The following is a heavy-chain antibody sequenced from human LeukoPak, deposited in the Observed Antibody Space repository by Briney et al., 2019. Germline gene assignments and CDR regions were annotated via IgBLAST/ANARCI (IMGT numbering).Heavy chain of an antibody. V-gene: IGHV3-30-3*01. J-gene: IGHJ4*02. CDR1: GFTFSSYA. CDR2: ISYDGSNK. CDR3: ARVDDSGYLWDY. D-gene: IGHD3-22*01. Sequence: PGRSLRLSCAASGFTFSSYAMHWVRQAPGKGLEWVAVISYDGSNKYYADSVKGRFTISRDNSKNTLYLQMNSLRVEDTAVYYCARVDDSGYLWDYWGQGTLVTVSS.